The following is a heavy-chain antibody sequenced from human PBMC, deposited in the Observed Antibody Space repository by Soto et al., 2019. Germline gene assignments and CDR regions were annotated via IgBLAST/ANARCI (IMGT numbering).Heavy chain of an antibody. V-gene: IGHV1-18*01. CDR3: ARVYVVVVAATIYYYYGMDV. Sequence: QVQLVQSGAEVKKPGPSVKVSCKASGYTVTSYGISWVRQAPGQGLEWMGWISAYNGNTNYAQKLQGRVTMTTDTSTSTAYMELRSLRSDDTAVYYCARVYVVVVAATIYYYYGMDVWGQGTTVTVSS. D-gene: IGHD2-15*01. CDR1: GYTVTSYG. J-gene: IGHJ6*02. CDR2: ISAYNGNT.